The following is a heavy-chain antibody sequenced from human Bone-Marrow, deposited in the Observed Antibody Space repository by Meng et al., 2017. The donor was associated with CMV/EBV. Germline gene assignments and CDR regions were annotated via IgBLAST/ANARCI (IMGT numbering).Heavy chain of an antibody. J-gene: IGHJ4*02. CDR3: AKDPGYSGSLDY. CDR1: GFTFSRSG. Sequence: CAASGFTFSRSGMHWVRQAPVKGLEWVAFIRHDVSNTYSADSVKGRFTISRDNSKNTVYLQMNSLRAEDTAVYYCAKDPGYSGSLDYWGQGTLVTVSS. V-gene: IGHV3-30*02. CDR2: IRHDVSNT. D-gene: IGHD1-26*01.